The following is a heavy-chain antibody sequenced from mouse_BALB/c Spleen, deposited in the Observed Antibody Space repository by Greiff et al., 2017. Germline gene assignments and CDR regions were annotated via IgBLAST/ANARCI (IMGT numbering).Heavy chain of an antibody. Sequence: EVKLVESGGGLVKPGGSLKLSCAASGFTFSSYAMSWVRQTPEKRLEWVATISSGGSYTYYPDSVKGRFTISRDNAKNTLYLQMSSLRSEDTAMYYCARGDYDHDQDWVAYWGQGTLVTVSA. CDR1: GFTFSSYA. CDR3: ARGDYDHDQDWVAY. J-gene: IGHJ3*01. V-gene: IGHV5-9-3*01. CDR2: ISSGGSYT. D-gene: IGHD2-4*01.